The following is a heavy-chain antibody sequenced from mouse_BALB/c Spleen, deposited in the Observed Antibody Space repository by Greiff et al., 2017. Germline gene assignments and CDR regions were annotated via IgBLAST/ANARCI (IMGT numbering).Heavy chain of an antibody. CDR2: INPYYGST. CDR1: GYSFTDYI. CDR3: ARTGGDFYGNFAY. D-gene: IGHD2-1*01. J-gene: IGHJ3*01. V-gene: IGHV1-39*01. Sequence: VQLQQTGPELVKPGASVKISCKASGYSFTDYIMLWVKQSHGKSLEWIGNINPYYGSTSYNLKFKGKATLTVDKSSSTAYMQLNSLTSEDSAVYYCARTGGDFYGNFAYWGQGTLVTVSA.